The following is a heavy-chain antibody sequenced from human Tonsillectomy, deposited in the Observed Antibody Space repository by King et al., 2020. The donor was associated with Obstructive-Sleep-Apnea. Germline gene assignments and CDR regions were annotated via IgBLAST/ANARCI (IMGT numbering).Heavy chain of an antibody. D-gene: IGHD3-10*01. CDR1: GFTFSSYA. Sequence: VQLVESGGGLVQPGGSLRLSCAASGFTFSSYAMSWVRQAPGKGLEWVSAISGSGGSTYYADSVKGRFTISRDNSKNTLYLQMNSLRAEDTAVYYCAKDLWIGEFYYYYYGMDVWGQGTTVTVSS. CDR3: AKDLWIGEFYYYYYGMDV. CDR2: ISGSGGST. V-gene: IGHV3-23*04. J-gene: IGHJ6*02.